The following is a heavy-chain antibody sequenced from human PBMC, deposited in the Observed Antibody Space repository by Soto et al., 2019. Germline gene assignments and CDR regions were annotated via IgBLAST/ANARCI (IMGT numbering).Heavy chain of an antibody. CDR3: VHRRGRYRNNWFDP. D-gene: IGHD3-16*01. CDR2: INHSGST. J-gene: IGHJ5*02. Sequence: SETLSLTCAVYGGSFSGYYWSWIRQPPGKGLEWIGEINHSGSTNYNPSLKSRVTISVDTSKNQFSLKLSSVTAADTAVYYCVHRRGRYRNNWFDPWGQGTLVTVSS. V-gene: IGHV4-34*01. CDR1: GGSFSGYY.